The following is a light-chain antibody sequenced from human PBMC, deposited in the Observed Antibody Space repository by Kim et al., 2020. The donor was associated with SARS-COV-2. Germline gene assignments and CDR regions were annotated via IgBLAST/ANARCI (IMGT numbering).Light chain of an antibody. Sequence: ASVGDRVTITCRASQGINNDLAWYQQKPGKVPNLLIYGASALQSGVPSRFSGRGSGTDFTLTISSLQPEHVAIYYCQKYNGAPWTFGQGTKVDIK. CDR3: QKYNGAPWT. CDR2: GAS. V-gene: IGKV1-27*01. CDR1: QGINND. J-gene: IGKJ1*01.